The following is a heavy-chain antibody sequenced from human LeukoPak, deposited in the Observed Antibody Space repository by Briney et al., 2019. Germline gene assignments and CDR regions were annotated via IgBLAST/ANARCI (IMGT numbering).Heavy chain of an antibody. Sequence: GGSLRLSCAASGFTFSSYWMIWVRQAPGKGLEWVANIKQDGSEKYYVDSVEGRFTISRDNAKNSLFLQMNSLRAEDTAVYFCARERRPSITPVYYMDVWGKGITVTVS. V-gene: IGHV3-7*01. CDR2: IKQDGSEK. CDR1: GFTFSSYW. CDR3: ARERRPSITPVYYMDV. D-gene: IGHD4-23*01. J-gene: IGHJ6*03.